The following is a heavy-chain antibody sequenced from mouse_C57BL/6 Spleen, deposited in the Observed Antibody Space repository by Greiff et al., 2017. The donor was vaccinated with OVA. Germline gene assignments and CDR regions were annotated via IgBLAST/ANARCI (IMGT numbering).Heavy chain of an antibody. Sequence: VKVVESGPGLVQPSQSLSITCTVSGFSLTSYGVHWVRQSPGKGLEWLGVLWSGGSTDYNAAFISRLSISKDNSKSQVFFQMNSLQADDTAIYYCARKEGVYYAMDYWGQGTSVTVSS. CDR2: LWSGGST. CDR3: ARKEGVYYAMDY. V-gene: IGHV2-2*01. CDR1: GFSLTSYG. J-gene: IGHJ4*01.